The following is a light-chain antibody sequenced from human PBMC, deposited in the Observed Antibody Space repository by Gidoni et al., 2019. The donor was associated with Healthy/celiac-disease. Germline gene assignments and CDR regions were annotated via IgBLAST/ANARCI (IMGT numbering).Light chain of an antibody. V-gene: IGKV1-39*01. CDR1: QSISSY. CDR2: AAS. CDR3: QQSYSTPFT. J-gene: IGKJ5*01. Sequence: QMPQPPSSLSASVGDRVTITCRASQSISSYLNWYQQKPGKAPKLLIYAASSLQSGVPSRFSGSGSGTDFTLTISSLQPEDFATYYCQQSYSTPFTFGQGTRLEIK.